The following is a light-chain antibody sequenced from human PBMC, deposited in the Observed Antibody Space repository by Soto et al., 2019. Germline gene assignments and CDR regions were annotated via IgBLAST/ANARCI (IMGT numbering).Light chain of an antibody. J-gene: IGKJ4*01. Sequence: DIVLTQSPLSLPVTPGEPASISCRSRQSLLHSNGNNYLDWYLKKPGQSPQLLIYLGANLASGVPDRFSGSGSGTNFKMKTNRVEAPDVGIYSRMQPLQSPLTCGGGTKVDIK. CDR1: QSLLHSNGNNY. CDR3: MQPLQSPLT. CDR2: LGA. V-gene: IGKV2-28*01.